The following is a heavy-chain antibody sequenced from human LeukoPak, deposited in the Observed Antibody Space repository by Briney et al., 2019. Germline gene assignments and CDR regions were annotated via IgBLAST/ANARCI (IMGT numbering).Heavy chain of an antibody. CDR3: TTEGAAAGTVGFDY. Sequence: GGALRLSCAASGFTFSNAWMSWVRQAPGKGLEGVGRIKSKTDGGTTDYAAPVKGRFTISRDDSKNTLYLRMNSLKTEDTAVYYCTTEGAAAGTVGFDYWGQGTLVTVSS. CDR1: GFTFSNAW. V-gene: IGHV3-15*01. J-gene: IGHJ4*02. D-gene: IGHD6-13*01. CDR2: IKSKTDGGTT.